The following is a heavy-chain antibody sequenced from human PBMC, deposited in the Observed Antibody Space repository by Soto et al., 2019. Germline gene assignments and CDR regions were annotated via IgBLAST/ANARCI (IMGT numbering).Heavy chain of an antibody. Sequence: EASVKVSCKASGYTFTGYYMHWVRQAPGQGLEWMGWINPNSGGTNYAQKFQGWVTMTRDTSISTAYMELSRLRSDDTAVYYCARDYCSGGSCYGDYYYYGMDVWGQGTTVTVYS. J-gene: IGHJ6*02. CDR2: INPNSGGT. V-gene: IGHV1-2*04. D-gene: IGHD2-15*01. CDR3: ARDYCSGGSCYGDYYYYGMDV. CDR1: GYTFTGYY.